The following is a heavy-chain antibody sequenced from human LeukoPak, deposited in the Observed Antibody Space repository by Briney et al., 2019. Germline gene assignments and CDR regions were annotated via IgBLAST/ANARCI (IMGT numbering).Heavy chain of an antibody. Sequence: GGPLRLSCAASGFTFRDYYMSWIRQAPGEGLEWVSYIGGSSGYTDYAGSVKGRFTISRDNAKNSLYLQMTSLRVEDTAVYYCARSRGATHWGQGTLVTVSS. D-gene: IGHD3-16*01. CDR2: IGGSSGYT. CDR3: ARSRGATH. V-gene: IGHV3-11*03. J-gene: IGHJ4*02. CDR1: GFTFRDYY.